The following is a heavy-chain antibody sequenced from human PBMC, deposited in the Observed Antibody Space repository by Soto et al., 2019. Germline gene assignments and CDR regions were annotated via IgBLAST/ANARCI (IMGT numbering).Heavy chain of an antibody. J-gene: IGHJ5*02. Sequence: PSETLSLTCTVSGGSISSSSYYWGWIRQPPGKGLEWIGSIYYSGSTYYNPSLKSRVTISVDTSKNQFSLKLSSVTAADTAVYYCARHLSPWAEGGWFDPWGQGTLVTVSS. CDR1: GGSISSSSYY. CDR2: IYYSGST. D-gene: IGHD3-16*01. V-gene: IGHV4-39*01. CDR3: ARHLSPWAEGGWFDP.